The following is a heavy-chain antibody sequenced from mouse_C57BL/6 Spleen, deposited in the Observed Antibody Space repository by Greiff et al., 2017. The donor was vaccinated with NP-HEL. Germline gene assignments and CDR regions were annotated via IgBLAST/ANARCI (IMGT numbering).Heavy chain of an antibody. CDR1: GFTFTDYY. V-gene: IGHV7-3*01. Sequence: EVQLVESGGGLVQPGGSLSLSCAASGFTFTDYYMSWVRQPPGKALEWLGFIRNKANGYTTEYSASVKGRFTISRDNSQSILYLQMNALRAEDSATYYCARNYYGSSFYYYAMDYWGQGTSVTVSS. CDR3: ARNYYGSSFYYYAMDY. J-gene: IGHJ4*01. CDR2: IRNKANGYTT. D-gene: IGHD1-1*01.